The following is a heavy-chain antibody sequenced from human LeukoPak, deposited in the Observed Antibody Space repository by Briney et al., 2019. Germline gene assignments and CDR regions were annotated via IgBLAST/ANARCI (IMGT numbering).Heavy chain of an antibody. CDR3: ARAQYVDISGSYPGY. CDR2: INHSGST. V-gene: IGHV4-34*01. D-gene: IGHD3-22*01. J-gene: IGHJ4*02. Sequence: PSETLSLTCAVYGGSFSGYYWNWIRQPPGKGLEWIGEINHSGSTNYNPSLRSRVTISVDTSKSQFSLKLSSVTAADTAVYYCARAQYVDISGSYPGYWGQGTLVTVSS. CDR1: GGSFSGYY.